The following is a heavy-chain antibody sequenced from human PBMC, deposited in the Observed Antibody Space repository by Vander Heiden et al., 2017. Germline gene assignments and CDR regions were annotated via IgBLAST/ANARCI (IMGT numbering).Heavy chain of an antibody. J-gene: IGHJ6*02. V-gene: IGHV3-30*01. Sequence: VQLVESGGGVVQPGRSLRLSCAASGFTFSSYAMHWVRQAPDKGLEWVAVISYDGSNKYYADSVKGRFTISRDNSKNTLYLQMNSLRAEDTAVYYCARGKLELQPYYYYGMDVWGQGTTVTVSS. CDR3: ARGKLELQPYYYYGMDV. D-gene: IGHD1-7*01. CDR2: ISYDGSNK. CDR1: GFTFSSYA.